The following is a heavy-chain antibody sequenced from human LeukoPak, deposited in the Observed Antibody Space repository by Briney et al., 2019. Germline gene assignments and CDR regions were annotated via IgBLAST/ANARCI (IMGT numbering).Heavy chain of an antibody. CDR1: GYSFTSYW. CDR2: IYPGDSDT. CDR3: ATGYGSGRGAFDI. D-gene: IGHD6-19*01. Sequence: GESLNISCVGSGYSFTSYWIGWVRQMPGKGLEWMGIIYPGDSDTRYSPSFQGQVNISGDKSISTAYVQWRSLKASDTAMYYCATGYGSGRGAFDIWGQGTMVTVSS. V-gene: IGHV5-51*01. J-gene: IGHJ3*02.